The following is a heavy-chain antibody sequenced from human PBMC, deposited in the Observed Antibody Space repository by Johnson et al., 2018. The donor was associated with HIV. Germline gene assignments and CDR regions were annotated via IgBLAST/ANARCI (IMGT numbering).Heavy chain of an antibody. V-gene: IGHV3-33*06. Sequence: QVQLVESGGGVVQPGRSLRVSCAASGFIFSSYGMHWVRQAPGKGLEWVAVIWYDGSNKYYADSVKGRFTISRDNSKNTLYLQMNSQRAEDTAVYYCAKDQGYWGDDAFDIWGQGTMVTVSA. D-gene: IGHD7-27*01. CDR3: AKDQGYWGDDAFDI. CDR2: IWYDGSNK. CDR1: GFIFSSYG. J-gene: IGHJ3*02.